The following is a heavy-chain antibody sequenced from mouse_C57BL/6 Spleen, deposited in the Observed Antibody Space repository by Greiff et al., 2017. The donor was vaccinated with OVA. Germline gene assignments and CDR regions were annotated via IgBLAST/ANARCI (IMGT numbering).Heavy chain of an antibody. CDR3: ARRDYGSNYAMDY. Sequence: VQVVESGAELARPGASVKLSCKASGYTFTSYGISWVKQRTGQGLEWIGEIYPRSGNTYYNEKFKGKATLTADKSSSTAYMELRSLTSEDSAVDFCARRDYGSNYAMDYWGQGTSVTVSS. CDR1: GYTFTSYG. J-gene: IGHJ4*01. CDR2: IYPRSGNT. D-gene: IGHD1-1*01. V-gene: IGHV1-81*01.